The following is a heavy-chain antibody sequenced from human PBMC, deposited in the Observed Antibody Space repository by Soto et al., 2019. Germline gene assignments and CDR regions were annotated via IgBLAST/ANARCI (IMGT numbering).Heavy chain of an antibody. V-gene: IGHV3-9*01. CDR3: AKERILYAVAGTGFDY. CDR1: GFTFDDYA. Sequence: GGSLRLSCAASGFTFDDYAMHWVRQAPGKGLEWVSGISWNSGSIGYADSVKGRFTISRDNAKNSLYLQMNSLRAEDTALYYCAKERILYAVAGTGFDYWGQGTLVTVSS. J-gene: IGHJ4*02. D-gene: IGHD6-19*01. CDR2: ISWNSGSI.